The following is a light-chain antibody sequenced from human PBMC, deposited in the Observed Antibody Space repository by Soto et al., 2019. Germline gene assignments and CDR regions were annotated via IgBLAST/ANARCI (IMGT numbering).Light chain of an antibody. CDR3: TSYTSSSTLDV. CDR2: EVS. Sequence: QSAITQPASVSGSPGQSITISCPRTSSDVGGYNYVSWYQQHPGKAPKLMIYEVSNRPLGVSNRFSGSKSGNTASLTISGLQAEDEADYSCTSYTSSSTLDVFGTGTKVTVL. J-gene: IGLJ1*01. CDR1: SSDVGGYNY. V-gene: IGLV2-14*01.